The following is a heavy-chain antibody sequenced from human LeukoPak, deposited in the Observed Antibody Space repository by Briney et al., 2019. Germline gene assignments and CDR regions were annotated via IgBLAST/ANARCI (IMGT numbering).Heavy chain of an antibody. V-gene: IGHV3-20*04. D-gene: IGHD3-22*01. J-gene: IGHJ3*02. CDR2: INWNGGST. CDR3: AGTYYYDSSGSIIGAFDI. CDR1: GFTFDDYG. Sequence: GGSLRLSCAASGFTFDDYGMSWVRQAPGKGLEWVSGINWNGGSTGYADSVKGRFTTSRDNAKNSLYLQMNSLRAEDTALYYCAGTYYYDSSGSIIGAFDIWGQGTMVTVSS.